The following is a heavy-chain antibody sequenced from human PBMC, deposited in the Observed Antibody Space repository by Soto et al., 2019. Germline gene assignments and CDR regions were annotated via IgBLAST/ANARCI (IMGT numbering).Heavy chain of an antibody. D-gene: IGHD6-19*01. V-gene: IGHV1-8*01. J-gene: IGHJ6*02. CDR3: ARGPGSSDWRFSYYYMGV. Sequence: QVQLVQSGAEVKKPGASVKVSCTFTSYDINWVRQAAGQGLEWMAWMNPNSGDTRFAQKFQGRVTMTRNTSKFTAYMELSNLRSEDTAVYYCARGPGSSDWRFSYYYMGVWDQVTTVTVSS. CDR2: MNPNSGDT. CDR1: FTSYD.